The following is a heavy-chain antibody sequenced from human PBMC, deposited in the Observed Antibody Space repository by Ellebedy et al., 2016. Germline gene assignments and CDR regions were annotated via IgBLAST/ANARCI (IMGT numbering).Heavy chain of an antibody. CDR2: IYYSGST. CDR1: GGSISSSSYY. Sequence: SETLSLXCTVSGGSISSSSYYWGWIRQPPGKGLEWIGSIYYSGSTYYNPSLKSRVTISVDTSKNQFSLKLSSVTAADTAVYYCARGLNYGGNSGTCDYWGQGTLVTVSS. J-gene: IGHJ4*02. D-gene: IGHD4-23*01. CDR3: ARGLNYGGNSGTCDY. V-gene: IGHV4-39*07.